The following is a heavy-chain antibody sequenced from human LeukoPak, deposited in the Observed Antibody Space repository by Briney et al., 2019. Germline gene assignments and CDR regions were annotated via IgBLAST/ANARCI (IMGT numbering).Heavy chain of an antibody. CDR2: IYYSGST. J-gene: IGHJ5*02. V-gene: IGHV4-30-2*01. Sequence: PSETLSLTCAVSGGSISSGDYSWSWIRQPPGKGLEWIAYIYYSGSTFYNPSLKSRVTISVDTSKNQFSLKLSSVTAADTAVYYCARHGDSSSPFDPWGQGTLVTVSS. CDR3: ARHGDSSSPFDP. CDR1: GGSISSGDYS. D-gene: IGHD6-13*01.